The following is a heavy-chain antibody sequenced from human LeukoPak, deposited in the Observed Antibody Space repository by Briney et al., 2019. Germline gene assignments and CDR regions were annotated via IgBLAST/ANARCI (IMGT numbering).Heavy chain of an antibody. CDR2: IKSKTDGGTT. D-gene: IGHD3-22*01. V-gene: IGHV3-15*01. CDR3: TTGPYYYDSSGYYPLGHYYYYVDV. J-gene: IGHJ6*03. CDR1: GFTFSNAW. Sequence: GGSLRLSCAASGFTFSNAWMSWVRQAPGKGLEWVGRIKSKTDGGTTDYAAPVKGRFTISRDDSKNTLYLQMNSLKTEDTAVYYCTTGPYYYDSSGYYPLGHYYYYVDVWGKGTTVTISS.